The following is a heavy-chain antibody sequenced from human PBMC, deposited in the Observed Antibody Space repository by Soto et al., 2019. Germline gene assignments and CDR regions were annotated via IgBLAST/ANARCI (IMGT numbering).Heavy chain of an antibody. CDR3: ARDLNTVTTAYFHH. CDR1: GFTFNTYS. D-gene: IGHD4-17*01. CDR2: ISSSSYI. J-gene: IGHJ1*01. V-gene: IGHV3-21*01. Sequence: GGSLRLSCAASGFTFNTYSMNWVRRAPGRGLEWVSSISSSSYIYYADSVKGRFTISRDNAKHSLYLQMNSLRAEDTAVYYCARDLNTVTTAYFHHWGQGTLVTVSS.